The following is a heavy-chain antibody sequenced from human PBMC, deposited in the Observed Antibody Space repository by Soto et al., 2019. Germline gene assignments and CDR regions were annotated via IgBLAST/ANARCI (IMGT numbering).Heavy chain of an antibody. CDR3: ARDGGVYDYSSFDY. CDR1: GGTFSSYA. J-gene: IGHJ4*02. D-gene: IGHD4-4*01. Sequence: GASVKVSCKASGGTFSSYAISWVRQAPGQGLEWMGGIIPIFGTANYAQKFQGRVTITADESTSTAYMELSSLRSEDTAVYYCARDGGVYDYSSFDYWGQGTLVTVSS. V-gene: IGHV1-69*13. CDR2: IIPIFGTA.